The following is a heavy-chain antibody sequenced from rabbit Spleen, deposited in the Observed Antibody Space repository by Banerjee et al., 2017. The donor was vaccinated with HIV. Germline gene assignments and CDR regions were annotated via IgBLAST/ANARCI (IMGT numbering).Heavy chain of an antibody. CDR2: IDPVFGSA. V-gene: IGHV1S7*01. CDR1: GSDFSSYY. Sequence: QLKESGGGLVQPGGSLKLSCKASGSDFSSYYMSWVRQAPGKGLEWIGYIDPVFGSAYYASWVNGRFSISRENTQNTVSLQLNSLTAADTATYFCARGGGLWGQGTLVTVS. CDR3: ARGGGL. J-gene: IGHJ3*01.